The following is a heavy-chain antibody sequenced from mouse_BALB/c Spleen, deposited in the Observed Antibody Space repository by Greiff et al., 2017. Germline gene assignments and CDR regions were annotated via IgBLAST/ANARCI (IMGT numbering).Heavy chain of an antibody. Sequence: EVKVEESGGGLVQPGGSMKLSCVASGFTFSNYWMNWVRQSPEKGLEWVAEIRLKSNNYATHYAESVKGRFSISRDDSKSSVYLQMNNLRAEDTGIYDCTSRMTTGYYYAMDYWGQGTSVTVSA. CDR2: IRLKSNNYAT. V-gene: IGHV6-6*02. D-gene: IGHD2-4*01. J-gene: IGHJ4*01. CDR1: GFTFSNYW. CDR3: TSRMTTGYYYAMDY.